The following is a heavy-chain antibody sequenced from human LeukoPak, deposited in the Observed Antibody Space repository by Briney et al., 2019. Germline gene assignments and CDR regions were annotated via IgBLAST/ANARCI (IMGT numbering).Heavy chain of an antibody. D-gene: IGHD4-17*01. V-gene: IGHV4-59*01. J-gene: IGHJ6*02. CDR3: ARGIHYGDYVIPPMDV. CDR1: GGSISSYY. CDR2: IYYSGST. Sequence: SETLPLTCTVSGGSISSYYWSWIRQPPGKGLEWIGYIYYSGSTNYNPSLKSRVTISVDTSKNQFSLKLSSVTAADTAVYYCARGIHYGDYVIPPMDVWGQGTTVTVSS.